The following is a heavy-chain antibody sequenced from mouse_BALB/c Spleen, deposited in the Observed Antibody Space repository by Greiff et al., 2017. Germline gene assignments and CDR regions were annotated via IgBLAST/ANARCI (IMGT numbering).Heavy chain of an antibody. CDR1: GFTFSSFG. J-gene: IGHJ4*01. D-gene: IGHD2-14*01. CDR2: ISSGSSTN. V-gene: IGHV5-17*02. Sequence: VASGGGLVQPGGSRKLSCAASGFTFSSFGMHWVRQAPEKGLEWVAYISSGSSTNYYADTVKGRFTISRDNPKNPLFLQMTSLRSEDTAMYYCARRRYEDYAMDYWGQGTSVTVSS. CDR3: ARRRYEDYAMDY.